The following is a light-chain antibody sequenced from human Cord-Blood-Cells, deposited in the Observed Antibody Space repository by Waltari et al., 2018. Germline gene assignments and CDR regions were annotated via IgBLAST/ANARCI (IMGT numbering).Light chain of an antibody. CDR3: SSYTSSSTYV. CDR2: DVS. CDR1: SSDVCGYNY. Sequence: SALTQPASVSGSPGQSITISCTGTSSDVCGYNYFSWYQQHPGKAPKLMIYDVSNRPSGVSNRFSGSKSGNTASLTISGLQAEDEADYYCSSYTSSSTYVFGTGTKVTVL. J-gene: IGLJ1*01. V-gene: IGLV2-14*01.